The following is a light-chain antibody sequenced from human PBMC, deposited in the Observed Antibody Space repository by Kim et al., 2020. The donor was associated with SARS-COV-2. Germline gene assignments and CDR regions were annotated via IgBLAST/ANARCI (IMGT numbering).Light chain of an antibody. CDR2: GKN. Sequence: LGQTVYIICQGDSLRRYYATRYQQKPRQAPVLVMFGKNNRPSGIPDRFSGSSSGSTASLTITGAQAEDEADYYCSTRDSSANLPEMFGGGTQLTVL. V-gene: IGLV3-19*01. J-gene: IGLJ3*02. CDR1: SLRRYY. CDR3: STRDSSANLPEM.